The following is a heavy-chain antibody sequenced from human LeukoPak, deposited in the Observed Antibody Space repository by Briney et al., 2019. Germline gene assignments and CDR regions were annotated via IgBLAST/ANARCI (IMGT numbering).Heavy chain of an antibody. D-gene: IGHD1-26*01. CDR2: IYHSGST. CDR1: GGSISSGGYS. CDR3: ARGGATKLDY. J-gene: IGHJ4*02. Sequence: PSQTLSLTCAVSGGSISSGGYSWSWIRQPPGKGLEWIGYIYHSGSTYYNPSLKSRVTISVDRSKNQFSLKLSSVTAAGTAVYYCARGGATKLDYWGQGTLVTVSS. V-gene: IGHV4-30-2*01.